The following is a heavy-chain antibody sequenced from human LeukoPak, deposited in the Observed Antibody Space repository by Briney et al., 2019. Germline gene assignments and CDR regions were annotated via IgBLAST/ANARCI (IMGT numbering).Heavy chain of an antibody. Sequence: ASVKVSCKASGYTFTSYYMHWVRQAPGQGLEWMGIINPSGGSTSYAQKFRGRVTMTRDTSTSTVYMELSSLRSEDTAVYYCARDPVVMGATTAGYWYFDLWGRGTLVTVSS. J-gene: IGHJ2*01. CDR3: ARDPVVMGATTAGYWYFDL. V-gene: IGHV1-46*01. CDR2: INPSGGST. D-gene: IGHD1-26*01. CDR1: GYTFTSYY.